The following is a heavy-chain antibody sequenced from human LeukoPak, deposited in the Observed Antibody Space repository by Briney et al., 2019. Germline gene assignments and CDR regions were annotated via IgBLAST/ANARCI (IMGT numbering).Heavy chain of an antibody. V-gene: IGHV3-23*01. D-gene: IGHD1-26*01. CDR2: ISGSGGST. Sequence: GGSLRLSCAVSGFTFSSYAMNWVRQAPGKGLEWVSTISGSGGSTYYADSVKGRFTISRDNSKNTLYLQMNSLRAEDTAVYYCAKDPRFSGGSHRVDYWGQGTLVTVSS. CDR3: AKDPRFSGGSHRVDY. CDR1: GFTFSSYA. J-gene: IGHJ4*02.